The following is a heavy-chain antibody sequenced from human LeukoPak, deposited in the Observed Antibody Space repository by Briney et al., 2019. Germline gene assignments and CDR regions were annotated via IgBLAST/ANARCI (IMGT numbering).Heavy chain of an antibody. CDR1: GGTFSSYA. V-gene: IGHV1-69*13. CDR2: IIPIFDTA. J-gene: IGHJ5*02. CDR3: ARDGDRITGTTS. D-gene: IGHD1-7*01. Sequence: AASVKVSCKASGGTFSSYAIRWVRQAPGQGLEWMGGIIPIFDTANYAQKFQGRVTITADESTSTAYMELSSLRSEDTAVYYCARDGDRITGTTSWGQGTLVTVSS.